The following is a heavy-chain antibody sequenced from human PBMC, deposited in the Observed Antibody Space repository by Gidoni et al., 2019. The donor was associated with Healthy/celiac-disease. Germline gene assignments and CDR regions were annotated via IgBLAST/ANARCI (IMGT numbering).Heavy chain of an antibody. CDR3: ARDEFYFDY. CDR1: GFPFSNYA. J-gene: IGHJ4*02. V-gene: IGHV3-30-3*01. Sequence: QVQLVASGGGVVQPGRSLRLSCAGSGFPFSNYALHWVRQAPGKGLEWVAVISYDGSNKYYADSVKGRFTISRDNSKNTVFLQMDSLRAGDTAVYYCARDEFYFDYWGQGTLVTVSS. CDR2: ISYDGSNK.